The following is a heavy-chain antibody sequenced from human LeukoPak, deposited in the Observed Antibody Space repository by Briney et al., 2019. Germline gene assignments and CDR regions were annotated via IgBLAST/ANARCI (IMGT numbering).Heavy chain of an antibody. CDR1: GYTFTGYY. D-gene: IGHD3-22*01. CDR3: ARAYYYDSSGYYAFDI. Sequence: ASVKVSCKASGYTFTGYYIHWVRQAPGQGLEWMGWINPNSGGTNYAQKFQGRVTMTRDTSISTAYMELSRLRSDDTAVYYCARAYYYDSSGYYAFDIWGQGTMVTVSS. CDR2: INPNSGGT. V-gene: IGHV1-2*02. J-gene: IGHJ3*02.